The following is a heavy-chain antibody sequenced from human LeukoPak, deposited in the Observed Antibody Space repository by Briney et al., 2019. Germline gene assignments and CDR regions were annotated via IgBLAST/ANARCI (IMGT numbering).Heavy chain of an antibody. J-gene: IGHJ4*02. Sequence: GASLKISSKGAGYTFTTSWIAWVRQKPGKGLEWMGLIFPGDSDTRYSPSFQGQVSISADKSISTAYLQWSSLKASDTAVYYCGRLQGISSSPFDYWGQGTLVTVSS. CDR3: GRLQGISSSPFDY. V-gene: IGHV5-51*01. CDR1: GYTFTTSW. CDR2: IFPGDSDT. D-gene: IGHD6-6*01.